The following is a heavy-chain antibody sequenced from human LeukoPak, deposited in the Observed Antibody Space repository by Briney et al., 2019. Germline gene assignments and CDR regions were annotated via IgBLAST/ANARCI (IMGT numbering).Heavy chain of an antibody. V-gene: IGHV4-34*01. CDR1: GGSFSGYY. Sequence: SETLSLTCAVYGGSFSGYYWSWIRQPPGKGLEWIGEINHSGSTNYNPSLKSRVTISVDTSKNQFSLKLSSVTAADTAVYYCARRITIFVVRIRGYYYYMDVWGKGTTVTVSS. D-gene: IGHD3-3*01. CDR2: INHSGST. J-gene: IGHJ6*03. CDR3: ARRITIFVVRIRGYYYYMDV.